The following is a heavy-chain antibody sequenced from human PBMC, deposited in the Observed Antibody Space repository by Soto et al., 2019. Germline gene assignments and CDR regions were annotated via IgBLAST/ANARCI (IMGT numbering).Heavy chain of an antibody. CDR1: GGTFSSYA. CDR3: GYSGHDSQFDP. CDR2: IIPIFGTA. Sequence: ASVKVSCKASGGTFSSYAISWVRQAPGQGLEWMGGIIPIFGTANYAQKFQGRVTITADESTSTAYMELSSLRSENTAVYYCGYSGHDSQFDPWGQGTLVTVSS. D-gene: IGHD5-12*01. J-gene: IGHJ5*02. V-gene: IGHV1-69*13.